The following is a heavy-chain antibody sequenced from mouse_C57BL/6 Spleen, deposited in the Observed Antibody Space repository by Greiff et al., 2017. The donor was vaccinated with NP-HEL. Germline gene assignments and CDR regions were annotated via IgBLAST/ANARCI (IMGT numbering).Heavy chain of an antibody. CDR1: GFNIKDYY. CDR3: ARSYDGYPGYFDY. J-gene: IGHJ2*01. CDR2: LDPEDGET. Sequence: VQLKQSGAELVKPGASVKLSCTASGFNIKDYYMHWVKQRTEQGLEWIGRLDPEDGETKYAPKFQGKAPITADTSSNTAYLQLSSLTSEDTAVYYCARSYDGYPGYFDYWGQGTTLTVSS. D-gene: IGHD2-3*01. V-gene: IGHV14-2*01.